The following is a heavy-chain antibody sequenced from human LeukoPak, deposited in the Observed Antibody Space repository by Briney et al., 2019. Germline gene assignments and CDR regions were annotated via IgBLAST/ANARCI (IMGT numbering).Heavy chain of an antibody. CDR3: ARAAVAGMFHFVY. J-gene: IGHJ4*02. CDR1: GYTFTGYY. D-gene: IGHD6-19*01. Sequence: ASVKATCKASGYTFTGYYMHWVRQAPRQGLEWMGWINPNSGGTNYAQKCQGRVTMTRDTSISAAYMELSRLRSDDTGVYYCARAAVAGMFHFVYWGQGTLVTVSS. CDR2: INPNSGGT. V-gene: IGHV1-2*02.